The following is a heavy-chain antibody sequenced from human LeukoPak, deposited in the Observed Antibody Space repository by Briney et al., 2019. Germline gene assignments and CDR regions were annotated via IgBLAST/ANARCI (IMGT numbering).Heavy chain of an antibody. D-gene: IGHD2-2*01. CDR1: GASIRSNS. CDR3: ARGGGSGYCSSTTCSIFDY. Sequence: SETLSLTYTVSGASIRSNSWSWIRRPAGRGLEWIGRIYFSANTNYSPSLEIRVTMSIDTSRNQFSLELNSVTAEDTAVYYCARGGGSGYCSSTTCSIFDYWGQGMLVTVSS. CDR2: IYFSANT. V-gene: IGHV4-4*07. J-gene: IGHJ4*02.